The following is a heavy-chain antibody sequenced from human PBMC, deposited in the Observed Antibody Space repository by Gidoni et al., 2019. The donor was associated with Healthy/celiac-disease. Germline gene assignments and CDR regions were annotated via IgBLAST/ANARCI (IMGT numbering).Heavy chain of an antibody. D-gene: IGHD4-4*01. CDR2: IYYSGST. Sequence: QVQLQESGPGLVKPSQTLSLPCTVSGGSISSGGYYWSWIRQHPGKGLEWIGYIYYSGSTYYNPSLNSRVTISVDTSKNQFSLKLSSVTAADTAVYYCARLFTTVTPLFDYYYGMDVWGQGTTVTVSS. CDR3: ARLFTTVTPLFDYYYGMDV. V-gene: IGHV4-31*03. CDR1: GGSISSGGYY. J-gene: IGHJ6*02.